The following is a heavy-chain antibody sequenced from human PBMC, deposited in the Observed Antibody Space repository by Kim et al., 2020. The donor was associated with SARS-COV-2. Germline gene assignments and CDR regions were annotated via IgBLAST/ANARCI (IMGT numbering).Heavy chain of an antibody. Sequence: GSLRLSCAASGFTFSSYWMSWVRQAPGKGLEWVANIKQDGSEKYYVDSVKGRFTISRDNAKNSLYLQMNSLRAEDTAVYYCARDRWVAGVSYYFDYWGQGTLVTVSS. V-gene: IGHV3-7*01. CDR2: IKQDGSEK. D-gene: IGHD6-19*01. J-gene: IGHJ4*02. CDR1: GFTFSSYW. CDR3: ARDRWVAGVSYYFDY.